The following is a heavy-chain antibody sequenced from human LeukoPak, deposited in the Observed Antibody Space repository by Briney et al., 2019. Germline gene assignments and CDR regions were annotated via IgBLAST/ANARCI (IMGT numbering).Heavy chain of an antibody. Sequence: PSETLSLTCTVSGGSISSSSYHSGWIRQPPGRGLEWLGSIFYSGSTYYNPSLKRRVTISVDTSKNQFSLKLSSVTAADTAVYYCARRAKWELPGGGGNWFDPWGQGTLVTVSS. V-gene: IGHV4-39*01. D-gene: IGHD1-26*01. J-gene: IGHJ5*02. CDR2: IFYSGST. CDR3: ARRAKWELPGGGGNWFDP. CDR1: GGSISSSSYH.